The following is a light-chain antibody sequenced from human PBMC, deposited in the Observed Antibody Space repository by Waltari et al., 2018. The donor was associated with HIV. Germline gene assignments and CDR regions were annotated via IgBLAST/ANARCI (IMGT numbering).Light chain of an antibody. V-gene: IGLV1-40*01. CDR3: QSFDSVVTSSV. Sequence: QSMLTQPPSVSGAPGQRVTISCSGSSSNIGARYDVHWYQHIPGTAPKLLIYESTNRPAGVPDRFSASTSGTSASLAITGLQAEDEADYYCQSFDSVVTSSVFGVGTKLTVL. CDR1: SSNIGARYD. J-gene: IGLJ2*01. CDR2: EST.